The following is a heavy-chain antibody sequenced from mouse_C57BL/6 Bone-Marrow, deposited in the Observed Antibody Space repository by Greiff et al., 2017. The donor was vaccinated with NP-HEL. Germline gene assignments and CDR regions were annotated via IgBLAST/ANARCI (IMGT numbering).Heavy chain of an antibody. J-gene: IGHJ1*03. D-gene: IGHD1-1*01. CDR1: GFTFSSYA. V-gene: IGHV5-9-1*02. Sequence: EVQGVESGEGLVKPGGSLKLSCAASGFTFSSYAMSWVRQTPEKRLEWVAYISSGGDYIYYVDTVKGRFTISRDNARNTLYLQMSSLKSEDTAMYYCTRDDSYGSSYPDVWGTGTTVTVSS. CDR3: TRDDSYGSSYPDV. CDR2: ISSGGDYI.